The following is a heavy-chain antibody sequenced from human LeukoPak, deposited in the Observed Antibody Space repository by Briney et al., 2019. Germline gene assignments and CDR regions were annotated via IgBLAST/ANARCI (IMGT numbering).Heavy chain of an antibody. CDR3: ARDMFREGASSWYSATLRGRYYYYCMDV. D-gene: IGHD6-13*01. V-gene: IGHV3-48*04. CDR1: GFTFSSYS. Sequence: GGSLRLSCAASGFTFSSYSMNWVRQAPGKGLEWVSYISSSSSTIYYADSVKGRFTISRDNAKNSLYLQMNSLRAEDTAVYYCARDMFREGASSWYSATLRGRYYYYCMDVWGKGTTVTISS. CDR2: ISSSSSTI. J-gene: IGHJ6*03.